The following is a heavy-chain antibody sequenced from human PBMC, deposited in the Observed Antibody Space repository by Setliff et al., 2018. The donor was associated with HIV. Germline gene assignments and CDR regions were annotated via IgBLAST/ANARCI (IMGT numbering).Heavy chain of an antibody. V-gene: IGHV4-39*07. CDR1: GVSISSSNLY. Sequence: PSETLSLTCTVSGVSISSSNLYWGWIRQSPGKGMEWIGSINYSGSTYYNPPLTSRVTVSVDTSKNQFSLKLSSVTAADTAVYYCVRSVVVVTVEWFDPWGQGTLVTVSS. CDR2: INYSGST. J-gene: IGHJ5*02. D-gene: IGHD2-21*02. CDR3: VRSVVVVTVEWFDP.